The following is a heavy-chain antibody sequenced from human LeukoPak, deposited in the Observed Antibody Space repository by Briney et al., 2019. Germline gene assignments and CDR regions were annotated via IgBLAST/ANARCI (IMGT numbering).Heavy chain of an antibody. D-gene: IGHD3-22*01. Sequence: ASVKVSCKASGGTFSSYAISWVRQAPGQGLEWMGGIIPIFGTANYAQKFQGRVTITADKSTSTAYMELSSLRSEDTAVYYCAREYYYDSSGYYSPSGVYYYGMDVWGQGTTVTVSS. CDR3: AREYYYDSSGYYSPSGVYYYGMDV. V-gene: IGHV1-69*06. CDR2: IIPIFGTA. CDR1: GGTFSSYA. J-gene: IGHJ6*02.